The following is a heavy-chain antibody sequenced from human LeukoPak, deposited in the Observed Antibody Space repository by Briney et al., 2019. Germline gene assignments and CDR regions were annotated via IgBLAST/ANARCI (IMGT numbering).Heavy chain of an antibody. CDR3: ARGYGSGN. D-gene: IGHD3-10*01. Sequence: GRSLRLSCAASGFTFSSYAMHWVRQAPGKGLDWVAVISYDGSNKYYADSVQGRCTISRDNSKNTLYLQMNSMRAEDTAVCSCARGYGSGNWGQGTLVTVCS. CDR1: GFTFSSYA. V-gene: IGHV3-30*04. CDR2: ISYDGSNK. J-gene: IGHJ4*02.